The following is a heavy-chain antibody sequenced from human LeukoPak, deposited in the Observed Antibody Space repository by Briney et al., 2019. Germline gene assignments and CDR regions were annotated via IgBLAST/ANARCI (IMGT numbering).Heavy chain of an antibody. CDR3: ARGDSYGSAPLDY. Sequence: GGSLRLACAASGFTFSSYTVNWVRQAPGKGLEWVSSISSSSSKADSVKGRFTISRDNSKNTLYLQMNSLRAEDTAVYYCARGDSYGSAPLDYWGQGTLVTVSS. V-gene: IGHV3-21*01. D-gene: IGHD3-10*01. CDR1: GFTFSSYT. CDR2: ISSSSS. J-gene: IGHJ4*02.